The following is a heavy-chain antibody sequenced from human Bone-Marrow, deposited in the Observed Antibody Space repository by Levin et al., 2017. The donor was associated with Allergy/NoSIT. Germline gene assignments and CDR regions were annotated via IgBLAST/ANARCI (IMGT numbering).Heavy chain of an antibody. J-gene: IGHJ6*02. CDR2: VSHGGTNK. CDR1: EFTFSSYA. V-gene: IGHV3-30*04. D-gene: IGHD1-26*01. CDR3: ARVSNPWELGYYYGLDV. Sequence: GGSLRLSCAASEFTFSSYAMHWVRQAPGKGLEWVAVVSHGGTNKYYADSVEGRFSISRDDSKNTLYLQMNSLSLEDTATYYCARVSNPWELGYYYGLDVWGQGTTVTVSS.